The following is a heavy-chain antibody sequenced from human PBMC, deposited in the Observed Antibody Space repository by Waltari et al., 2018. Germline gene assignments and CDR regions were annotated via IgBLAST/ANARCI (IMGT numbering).Heavy chain of an antibody. J-gene: IGHJ6*02. Sequence: VQLVQSGAEVKKPGASVQVSCTASGYTFTGYYMHWVRQAPGQGLEWMGIIYPGDSDTRYSPSFQGQVTISADKSISTAYLQWSSLKASDTAMYYCARISSGWSRGYYYGMDVWGQGTTVTVSS. D-gene: IGHD6-19*01. CDR2: IYPGDSDT. CDR1: GYTFTGYY. V-gene: IGHV5-51*01. CDR3: ARISSGWSRGYYYGMDV.